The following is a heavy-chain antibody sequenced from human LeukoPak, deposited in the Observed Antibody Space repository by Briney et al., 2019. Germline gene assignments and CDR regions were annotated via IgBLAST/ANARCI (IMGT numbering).Heavy chain of an antibody. CDR1: GFTFSSYS. CDR2: ISSSSSTI. J-gene: IGHJ3*02. D-gene: IGHD2-8*02. Sequence: RGSLRLSCAASGFTFSSYSMNWVRQAPGKGLEWVSYISSSSSTIYYADSVKGRFTISRDNAKNSLYLQMNSLRDEDTAVYYCARDLGYCTGGVCYVDAFDIWGQGTMVTVSS. CDR3: ARDLGYCTGGVCYVDAFDI. V-gene: IGHV3-48*02.